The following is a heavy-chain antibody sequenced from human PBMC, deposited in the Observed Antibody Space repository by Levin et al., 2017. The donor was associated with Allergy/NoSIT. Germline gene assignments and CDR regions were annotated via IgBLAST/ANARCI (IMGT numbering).Heavy chain of an antibody. V-gene: IGHV3-72*01. CDR2: IRNKANSYTT. Sequence: PGGSLRLSCAASGFTFSDHYMDWVRQAPGKGLEWVGRIRNKANSYTTTYAASVKGRFTIPRDDSKNSVYLQTNSLKTEDTAVYYCARGYCNGDSCGDKPVDNFGVWGQGTMVTVSS. CDR3: ARGYCNGDSCGDKPVDNFGV. CDR1: GFTFSDHY. D-gene: IGHD2-15*01. J-gene: IGHJ3*01.